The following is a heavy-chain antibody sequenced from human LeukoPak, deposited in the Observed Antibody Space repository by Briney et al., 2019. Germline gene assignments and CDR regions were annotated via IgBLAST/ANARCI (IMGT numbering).Heavy chain of an antibody. CDR1: GFIFSRYW. CDR3: ARRGSGWSFDY. Sequence: PGGSLRLSCAASGFIFSRYWMHWVRQAPGKGLVWVSRINSDGSSTNYADSVKGRFTISRDNAKNTLYLQMNSLRAEDTAVYYCARRGSGWSFDYWGQGTLVTVSS. V-gene: IGHV3-74*01. D-gene: IGHD6-19*01. J-gene: IGHJ4*02. CDR2: INSDGSST.